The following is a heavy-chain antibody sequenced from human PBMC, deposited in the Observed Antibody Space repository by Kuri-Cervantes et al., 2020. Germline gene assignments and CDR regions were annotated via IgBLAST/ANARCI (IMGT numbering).Heavy chain of an antibody. CDR3: AREWFGGIDY. CDR1: GGSISSSNW. D-gene: IGHD3-10*01. J-gene: IGHJ4*02. V-gene: IGHV3-53*01. Sequence: LTCAVSGGSISSSNWWSWVRQAPGKGLEWVSVIYSGGSTYYADSVKGRFTISRDNSKNTLYLQMNSLRAEDTAVYYCAREWFGGIDYWGQGTLVPSPQ. CDR2: IYSGGST.